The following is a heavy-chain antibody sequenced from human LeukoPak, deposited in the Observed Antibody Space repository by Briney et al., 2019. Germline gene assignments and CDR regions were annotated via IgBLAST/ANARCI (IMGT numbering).Heavy chain of an antibody. V-gene: IGHV3-23*01. D-gene: IGHD2-2*01. CDR3: AKEGAPATVSQVYYYYYYMDV. CDR2: ISGSGGST. J-gene: IGHJ6*03. Sequence: GGSLRLSCAASGFTFSSYGMSWVRQAPGKGLEWVSAISGSGGSTYYADSVKGRFTISRDNSKNTLYLQMNSLRAEDTAVYYCAKEGAPATVSQVYYYYYYMDVWGKGITVTISS. CDR1: GFTFSSYG.